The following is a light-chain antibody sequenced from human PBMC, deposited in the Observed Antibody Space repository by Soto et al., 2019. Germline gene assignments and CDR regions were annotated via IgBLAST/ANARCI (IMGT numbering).Light chain of an antibody. CDR2: DAF. CDR3: QQSHSLPFT. V-gene: IGKV1-39*01. J-gene: IGKJ3*01. Sequence: DVQMTQSPPSLSASVGDRVTITCRASQTIDRSLNWYQQKPGKAPNLLIYDAFNLQSGVPSRFSGSRSGTYFTLTISSLQPDDFATYSCQQSHSLPFTFGPGTKVDIK. CDR1: QTIDRS.